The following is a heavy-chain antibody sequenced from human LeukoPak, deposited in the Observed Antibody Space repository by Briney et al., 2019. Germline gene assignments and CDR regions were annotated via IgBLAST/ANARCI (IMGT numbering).Heavy chain of an antibody. CDR2: IRSKANSYAT. CDR1: GFTFSGSA. CDR3: TRHYIAAAGTGFDY. D-gene: IGHD6-13*01. V-gene: IGHV3-73*01. J-gene: IGHJ4*02. Sequence: GGSLRLSCAASGFTFSGSAMHWVRQASGKGLEWVGRIRSKANSYATAYAASVKGRFTISRDDSKNTAYLQMNSPKTEDTAVYYCTRHYIAAAGTGFDYWGQGTLVTVSS.